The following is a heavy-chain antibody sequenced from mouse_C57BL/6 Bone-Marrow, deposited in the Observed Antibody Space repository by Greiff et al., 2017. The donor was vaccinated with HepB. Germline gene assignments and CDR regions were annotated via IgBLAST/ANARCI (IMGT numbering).Heavy chain of an antibody. J-gene: IGHJ2*01. D-gene: IGHD2-4*01. CDR1: GYTFTDYY. CDR3: ARGMDYLDY. V-gene: IGHV1-26*01. Sequence: EVMLVESGPELVKPGASVKISCKASGYTFTDYYMNWVKQSHGKSLEWIGDINPNNGGTSYNQKFKGKATLTVDKSSSTAYMELRSLTSEDSAVYYCARGMDYLDYWGQGTTLTVSS. CDR2: INPNNGGT.